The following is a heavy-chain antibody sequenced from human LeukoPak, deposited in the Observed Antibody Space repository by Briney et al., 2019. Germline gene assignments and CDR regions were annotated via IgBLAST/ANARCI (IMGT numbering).Heavy chain of an antibody. CDR1: GFTFSSYW. V-gene: IGHV3-21*01. D-gene: IGHD5-12*01. J-gene: IGHJ4*02. CDR2: ISSGGTYV. CDR3: ARDPGYSNSPYYLDY. Sequence: GGSLRLSCAASGFTFSSYWMSWVRQAPGKGLEWVSSISSGGTYVDYADSVKGRFTVSRDNAKNSLYLQMNSLRAEDTAVFYCARDPGYSNSPYYLDYWGQGTLVTVSS.